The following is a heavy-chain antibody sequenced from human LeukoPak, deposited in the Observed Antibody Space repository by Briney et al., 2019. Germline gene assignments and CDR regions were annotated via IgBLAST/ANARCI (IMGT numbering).Heavy chain of an antibody. D-gene: IGHD3-22*01. J-gene: IGHJ4*02. CDR1: GFTFSSYA. Sequence: GGSLRLSCAASGFTFSSYAMSWVRQAPGKGLAWVSAISGSGGDTCYADSVKGRFTISRDNSKNTLFLQMNSLRAEDTAVYYCAKYDSFDHYYDSSGRFDCWGQGTLVTVSS. V-gene: IGHV3-23*01. CDR2: ISGSGGDT. CDR3: AKYDSFDHYYDSSGRFDC.